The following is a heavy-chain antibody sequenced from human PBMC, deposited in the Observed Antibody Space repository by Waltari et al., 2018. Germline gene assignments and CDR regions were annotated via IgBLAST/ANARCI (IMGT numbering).Heavy chain of an antibody. CDR3: AFDTVVAATLDYYYYGMDV. J-gene: IGHJ6*02. CDR1: GGTFSSYA. Sequence: QVQLVQSGAEVKKPGSSVTVSCQASGGTFSSYALSWVRQAPGQGLEWMGRIIPILGIANYAQKFQGRVTITADKSTSTAYMELSSLRSEDTAVYYCAFDTVVAATLDYYYYGMDVWGQGTTVTVSS. CDR2: IIPILGIA. V-gene: IGHV1-69*04. D-gene: IGHD2-15*01.